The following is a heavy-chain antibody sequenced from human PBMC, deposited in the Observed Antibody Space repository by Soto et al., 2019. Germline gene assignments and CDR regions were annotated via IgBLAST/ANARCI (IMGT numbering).Heavy chain of an antibody. J-gene: IGHJ4*02. CDR2: IYYSGST. CDR3: GRVPQWLRLGGYYFDY. Sequence: QVQLQESGPGLVKPSQTLSLTCTVSGGSISSGGYYWSWIRQHPGKGLEWIGYIYYSGSTYYNPSLKSRVTISVDTSKNQFPLKLSSVTAADTAVYFCGRVPQWLRLGGYYFDYWGQGTLVTVSS. CDR1: GGSISSGGYY. V-gene: IGHV4-31*03. D-gene: IGHD5-12*01.